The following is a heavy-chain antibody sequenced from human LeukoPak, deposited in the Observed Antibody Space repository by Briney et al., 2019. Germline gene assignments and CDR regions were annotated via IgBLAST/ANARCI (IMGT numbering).Heavy chain of an antibody. Sequence: ASVKVSCKASGYTFTGNYMHWVRQAPGQGREWMGRINPNSGGTNYAQKFQGRVTMARDTSISTAYMELSRLRSDDTAVYYCARDFYAGWLFEYFQHWGQGTLVTVSS. CDR1: GYTFTGNY. CDR2: INPNSGGT. V-gene: IGHV1-2*06. CDR3: ARDFYAGWLFEYFQH. J-gene: IGHJ1*01. D-gene: IGHD3-22*01.